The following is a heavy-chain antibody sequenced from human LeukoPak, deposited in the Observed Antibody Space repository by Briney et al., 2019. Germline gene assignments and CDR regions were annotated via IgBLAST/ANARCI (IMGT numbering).Heavy chain of an antibody. CDR3: ARGWYDFWSGKKSFTPDY. CDR1: RYTFTSYD. J-gene: IGHJ4*02. Sequence: ASVKLSCKASRYTFTSYDINWVRQATAQGLEWVGWMNPNSGNTGYAQKSQGRVTMTRNTSISTAYMKLSSLRSEDTAVYYCARGWYDFWSGKKSFTPDYWGQGTLVTVSS. D-gene: IGHD3-3*01. V-gene: IGHV1-8*01. CDR2: MNPNSGNT.